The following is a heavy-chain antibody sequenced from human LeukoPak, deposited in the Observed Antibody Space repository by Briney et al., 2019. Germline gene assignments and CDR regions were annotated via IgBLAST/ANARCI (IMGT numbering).Heavy chain of an antibody. CDR3: ARGHSSSEGGFFDY. Sequence: GGSLRLSCAASGFTFSSYAMHWVRQAPGKGLEWVAVISYDGSNKYYADSVKGRFTISRDNSKNTLYLQMNSLRAEDTAVYYCARGHSSSEGGFFDYWGQGTLVTVSS. J-gene: IGHJ4*02. CDR2: ISYDGSNK. D-gene: IGHD6-6*01. V-gene: IGHV3-30-3*01. CDR1: GFTFSSYA.